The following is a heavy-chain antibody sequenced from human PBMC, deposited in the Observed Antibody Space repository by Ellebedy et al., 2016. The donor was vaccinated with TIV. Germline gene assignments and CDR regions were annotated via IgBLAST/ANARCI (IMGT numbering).Heavy chain of an antibody. CDR1: GGSISSYY. Sequence: SETLSLXXTVSGGSISSYYWGWIRQPPGKGLEWIGSIYYSGSTYYNPSLKSRVTISVDTSKNQFSLKLSSVTAADTAVYYCASSGSSWYSTDYWGQGTLVTVSS. CDR2: IYYSGST. V-gene: IGHV4-39*07. D-gene: IGHD6-13*01. CDR3: ASSGSSWYSTDY. J-gene: IGHJ4*02.